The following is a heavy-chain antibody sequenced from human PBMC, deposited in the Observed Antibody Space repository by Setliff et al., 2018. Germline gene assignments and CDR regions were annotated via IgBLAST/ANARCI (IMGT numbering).Heavy chain of an antibody. CDR2: IKKDGSEK. J-gene: IGHJ4*02. V-gene: IGHV3-7*03. D-gene: IGHD2-2*01. CDR1: GFSFSNYW. Sequence: SLRLSCAPSGFSFSNYWMSWVRQAPGKGLEWVANIKKDGSEKYHVDSVKGRFTISRDNAKDSLFLQMNSLRAEDTAVYYCARDQDGRGPAADYWGQGTLVTVSS. CDR3: ARDQDGRGPAADY.